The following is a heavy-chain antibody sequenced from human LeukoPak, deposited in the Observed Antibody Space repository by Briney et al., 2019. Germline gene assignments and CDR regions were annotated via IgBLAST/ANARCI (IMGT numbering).Heavy chain of an antibody. CDR3: ARGASEVVKGAFDI. V-gene: IGHV4-59*13. Sequence: TSETLSLXCTVSGGSISSYYWSWIRQPPGKGLEWIGYIYYSGSTNYNPSLKSRVTISVDTSKNQFSLKLSSVTAADTAVYYCARGASEVVKGAFDIWGQGTMVTVSS. J-gene: IGHJ3*02. CDR1: GGSISSYY. CDR2: IYYSGST. D-gene: IGHD3-22*01.